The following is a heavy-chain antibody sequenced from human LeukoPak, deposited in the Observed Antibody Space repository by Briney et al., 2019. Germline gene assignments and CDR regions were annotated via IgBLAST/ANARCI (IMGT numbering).Heavy chain of an antibody. V-gene: IGHV4-59*01. CDR1: GGSISSYY. Sequence: SETLSLTCTVSGGSISSYYWSWIRQPPGKGLEWIGYIYYSGSTNYNPSLKSRVTISVDTSKNQFSLKLSSVTAADTAVYYCARGGGGGNFYYYYYMDVWGKGTTVTVSS. J-gene: IGHJ6*03. D-gene: IGHD4-23*01. CDR3: ARGGGGGNFYYYYYMDV. CDR2: IYYSGST.